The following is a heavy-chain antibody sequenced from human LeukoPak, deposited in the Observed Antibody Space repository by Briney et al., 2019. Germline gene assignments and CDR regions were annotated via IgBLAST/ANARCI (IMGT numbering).Heavy chain of an antibody. CDR3: ARRITMVRGVSNWFDP. CDR1: GYSFTSYW. D-gene: IGHD3-10*01. Sequence: PGESLKISCKGSGYSFTSYWIGWVRQMPGKGLEWMGIIYPGDSDTRYSPSFQGQVTISADKSISTAYLQWSSLKASDTAMYYCARRITMVRGVSNWFDPWGQGTLVTVSS. V-gene: IGHV5-51*01. J-gene: IGHJ5*02. CDR2: IYPGDSDT.